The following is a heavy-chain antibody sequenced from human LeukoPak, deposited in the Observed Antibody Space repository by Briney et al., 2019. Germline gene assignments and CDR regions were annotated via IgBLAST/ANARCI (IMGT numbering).Heavy chain of an antibody. D-gene: IGHD3-22*01. CDR2: INPNSGGT. CDR1: GYTFTGYY. Sequence: GASVKVSCKASGYTFTGYYMHWVRQAPGQGLEWMGWINPNSGGTNYAQKFQGRVTMTRDTSTSTAYMELSRLRSDDTAVYYCARGTWGIVVVIGHFDYWGRGTLVTVSS. CDR3: ARGTWGIVVVIGHFDY. V-gene: IGHV1-2*02. J-gene: IGHJ4*02.